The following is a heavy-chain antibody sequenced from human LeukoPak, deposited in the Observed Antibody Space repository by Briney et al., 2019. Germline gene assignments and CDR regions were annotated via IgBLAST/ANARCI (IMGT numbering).Heavy chain of an antibody. CDR1: GFTFRSNW. J-gene: IGHJ4*02. D-gene: IGHD6-13*01. V-gene: IGHV3-74*01. CDR2: INSDGLST. Sequence: GGSLRLSCAASGFTFRSNWMHWVRQTPGKGLVWVSRINSDGLSTSYADSVKGRFTISRDNAKNTLYLQMNSLRAEDTAVYYCARDLPGLSAAGTFDCWGQGTLVTVSS. CDR3: ARDLPGLSAAGTFDC.